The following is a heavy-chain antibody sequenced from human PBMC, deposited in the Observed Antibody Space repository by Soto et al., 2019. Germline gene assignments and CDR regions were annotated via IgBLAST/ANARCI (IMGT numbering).Heavy chain of an antibody. D-gene: IGHD3-3*01. CDR2: IYYSGST. V-gene: IGHV4-59*01. CDR1: GGSISSYY. J-gene: IGHJ6*03. Sequence: SETLSLTCTVSGGSISSYYWSWIRQPPGKGLEWIGYIYYSGSTNYNPSLKSRVTISVDTSKNQFSLKLSSVTAADTAAYYCARSYDFWSGYYTSYYYYYYMDVWGKGTTVTVSS. CDR3: ARSYDFWSGYYTSYYYYYYMDV.